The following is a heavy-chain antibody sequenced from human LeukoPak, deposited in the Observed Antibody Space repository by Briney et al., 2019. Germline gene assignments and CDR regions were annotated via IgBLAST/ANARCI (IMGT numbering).Heavy chain of an antibody. D-gene: IGHD4-23*01. CDR1: GFTFGDYA. CDR2: VRSKAYGGTT. J-gene: IGHJ4*02. CDR3: TRDSSGGNSGTHTNFDY. V-gene: IGHV3-49*04. Sequence: PGGSLRLSCTASGFTFGDYAMSWVRQAPGKGLEWVGFVRSKAYGGTTEYVASVKGRFTISRDDSKSIAYLQMNSLKTEDTAVYYCTRDSSGGNSGTHTNFDYWGQGTLVTVSS.